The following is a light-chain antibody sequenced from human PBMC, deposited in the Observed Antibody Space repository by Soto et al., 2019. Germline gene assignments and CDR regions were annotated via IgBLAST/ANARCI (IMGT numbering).Light chain of an antibody. J-gene: IGLJ1*01. CDR1: RSNIGSNY. CDR2: KNN. V-gene: IGLV1-47*01. CDR3: AAWDDSLSVV. Sequence: QSVLTQPPSASGAPGQRVTISCSGTRSNIGSNYVYWYQQLPGTAPRLLIYKNNQRPSGVPDRFSGSKSGTSASLAISGLRSEDEADYYCAAWDDSLSVVFGTGTQLTVL.